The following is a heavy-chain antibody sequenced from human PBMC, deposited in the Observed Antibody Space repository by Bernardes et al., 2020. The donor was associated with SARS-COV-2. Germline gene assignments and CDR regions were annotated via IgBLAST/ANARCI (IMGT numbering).Heavy chain of an antibody. V-gene: IGHV3-73*01. CDR3: IGQLRGGDYNYLGH. CDR1: GFTFSGTA. D-gene: IGHD4-17*01. J-gene: IGHJ5*02. Sequence: SLSLTCAAPGFTFSGTAMHWVRQASGQGKEWMGRISSKPNDYETSYGASVKGRFTVSRDDSKNTVYLLMNSLKTEDTAMYYCIGQLRGGDYNYLGHWGQGTLVTVSA. CDR2: ISSKPNDYET.